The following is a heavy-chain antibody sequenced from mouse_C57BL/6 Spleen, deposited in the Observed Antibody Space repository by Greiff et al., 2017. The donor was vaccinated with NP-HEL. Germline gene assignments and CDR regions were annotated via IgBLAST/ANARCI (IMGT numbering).Heavy chain of an antibody. CDR2: IDPETGGT. J-gene: IGHJ3*01. V-gene: IGHV1-15*01. CDR3: TRGGRGAWFAY. CDR1: GYTFTDYE. D-gene: IGHD3-3*01. Sequence: QVQLKESGAELVRPGASVTLSCKASGYTFTDYEMHWVKQTPVHGLEWIGAIDPETGGTAYNQKFKGKAILTADKSSSTAYMELRSLTSEDSAVYYCTRGGRGAWFAYWGQGTLVTVSA.